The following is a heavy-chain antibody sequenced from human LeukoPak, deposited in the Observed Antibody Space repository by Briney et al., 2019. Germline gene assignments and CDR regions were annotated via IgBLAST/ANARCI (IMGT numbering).Heavy chain of an antibody. CDR1: GGSISSYY. CDR3: ARATYSSGWGTSDY. CDR2: IYYSGST. J-gene: IGHJ4*02. D-gene: IGHD6-19*01. V-gene: IGHV4-59*01. Sequence: SETLSLTCTVSGGSISSYYWSWIRQPPGKGLEWIGYIYYSGSTNYNPSLKSRVTISVDTSKNQFSLKLTSVTAADTAVYYCARATYSSGWGTSDYWGQGTLVTVSS.